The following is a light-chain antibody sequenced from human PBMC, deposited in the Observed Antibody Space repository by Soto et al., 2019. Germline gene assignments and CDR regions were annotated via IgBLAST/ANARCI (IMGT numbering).Light chain of an antibody. J-gene: IGKJ3*01. Sequence: DIQMTQSPSSVSASVGDRVTITCRASQDISSWLAWYQQKPGKAPKLLIYAASSLQSGVPSRFSGSGSGTDFTLTISSLQPEDFATDYCQQANSFPRITFGPGTKVDIK. CDR1: QDISSW. CDR2: AAS. CDR3: QQANSFPRIT. V-gene: IGKV1-12*01.